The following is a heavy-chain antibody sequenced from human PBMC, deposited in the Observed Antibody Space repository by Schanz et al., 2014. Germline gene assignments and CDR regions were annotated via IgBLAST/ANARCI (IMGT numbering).Heavy chain of an antibody. CDR2: IKEDGSKK. Sequence: DVQLVESGGGLVQPGGSLRLSCAASGFTFTGHWMSWVRQAPGKGLEWVANIKEDGSKKYYVDSVKGRFTISRDNAKNSLYLQMNSLKTEDTAVYYCTTHGLGYYFDYWGQGTLVPVSS. CDR1: GFTFTGHW. CDR3: TTHGLGYYFDY. V-gene: IGHV3-7*03. J-gene: IGHJ4*02. D-gene: IGHD3-10*01.